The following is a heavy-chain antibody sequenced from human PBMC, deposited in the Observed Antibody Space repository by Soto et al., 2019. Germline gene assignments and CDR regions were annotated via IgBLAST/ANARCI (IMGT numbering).Heavy chain of an antibody. CDR2: FDPEDGET. D-gene: IGHD1-26*01. CDR3: ATAPVKIVGATPDAFDI. CDR1: GYTLTELS. J-gene: IGHJ3*02. Sequence: ASVKVSCKVSGYTLTELSMHWVRQAPGKGLEWMGGFDPEDGETIYAQKFQGRVTMTEDTSTDTAYMELSSLRSEDTAVYYCATAPVKIVGATPDAFDIWGQGTMVTVSS. V-gene: IGHV1-24*01.